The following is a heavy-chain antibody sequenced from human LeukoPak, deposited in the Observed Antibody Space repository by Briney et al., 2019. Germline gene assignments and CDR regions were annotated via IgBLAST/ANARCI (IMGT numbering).Heavy chain of an antibody. CDR1: GFTFANYA. Sequence: GGSLRLSCAASGFTFANYAMNWVRQAPGKGLEWVSTMSGRGTTTYYADSVKGRFTISRDNSKNTLYLQMNSLRAEDTAVYYCAKLYSSGWYFDYWGQGTLVAVSS. V-gene: IGHV3-23*01. D-gene: IGHD6-19*01. CDR2: MSGRGTTT. J-gene: IGHJ4*02. CDR3: AKLYSSGWYFDY.